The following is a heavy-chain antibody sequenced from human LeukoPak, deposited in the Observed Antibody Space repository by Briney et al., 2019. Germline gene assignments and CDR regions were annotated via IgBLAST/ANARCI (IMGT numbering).Heavy chain of an antibody. V-gene: IGHV1-2*04. J-gene: IGHJ6*01. CDR3: ARERAHRLVSGYDPYYYGMAV. Sequence: ASVKVSCKASGYTFTCYYMDWVRHARGQGLEWMGWINPNSGGTNYAQKFQGWVTMTRDTSISTAYMELSRLRSDATAVYYCARERAHRLVSGYDPYYYGMAVGGKGSTVTASS. CDR1: GYTFTCYY. CDR2: INPNSGGT. D-gene: IGHD5-12*01.